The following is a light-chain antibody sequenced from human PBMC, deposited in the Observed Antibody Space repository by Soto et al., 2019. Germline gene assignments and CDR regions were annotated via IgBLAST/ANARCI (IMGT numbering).Light chain of an antibody. CDR3: QQANSFPLT. CDR2: AAS. J-gene: IGKJ4*01. V-gene: IGKV1-39*01. Sequence: DIELTQSPSSLSASVGDRVTIYCRASKSISSYLNWYQQKPGKAPKILIYAASSLQSGVPSRFSGSGSGTDFTLTISSLQPEDFSTYYCQQANSFPLTFGGGTKVDIK. CDR1: KSISSY.